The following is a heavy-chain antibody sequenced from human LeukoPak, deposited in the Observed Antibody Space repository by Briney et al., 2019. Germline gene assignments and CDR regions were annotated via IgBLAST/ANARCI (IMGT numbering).Heavy chain of an antibody. D-gene: IGHD3-10*01. CDR3: VRDGTYGSGSYEGAFDY. CDR1: GFSFSSYS. CDR2: ITGSSSYI. J-gene: IGHJ4*02. Sequence: GGSLRLSCAASGFSFSSYSMNWVRQAPGKGLEWVSSITGSSSYIYYADSVKGRYTISRDNAENSLSLQMNSLRAEDTAVYYCVRDGTYGSGSYEGAFDYWGQGTLVTVSS. V-gene: IGHV3-21*01.